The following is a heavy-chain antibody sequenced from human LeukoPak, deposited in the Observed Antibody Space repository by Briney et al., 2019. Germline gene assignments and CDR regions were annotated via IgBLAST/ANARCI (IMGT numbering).Heavy chain of an antibody. Sequence: PGGSLRLSCAASGFTFDDYGMSWVRQAPGKGLEWVSGINWNGGSTGYADSVKGRFTISRDNAKNSLYLQMNSLRAEDTAVYYCARAYSKWELYYFDYWGQGTLVTVSS. D-gene: IGHD1-26*01. J-gene: IGHJ4*02. CDR3: ARAYSKWELYYFDY. V-gene: IGHV3-20*04. CDR1: GFTFDDYG. CDR2: INWNGGST.